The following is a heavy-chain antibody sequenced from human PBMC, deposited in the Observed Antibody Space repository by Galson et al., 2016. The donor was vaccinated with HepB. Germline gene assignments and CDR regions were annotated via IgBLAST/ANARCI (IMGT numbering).Heavy chain of an antibody. CDR1: GGSISSERHF. D-gene: IGHD6-13*01. CDR3: ARRGAGAGPLDF. Sequence: SETLSLTCTVSGGSISSERHFWAWVRQPPGKEMEWIGNIYYKGDTFYNPSLQSRLTMSVDTSKNQFSLELTSVTAADTAIYRCARRGAGAGPLDFWGQGTLVTVSS. V-gene: IGHV4-39*01. CDR2: IYYKGDT. J-gene: IGHJ4*02.